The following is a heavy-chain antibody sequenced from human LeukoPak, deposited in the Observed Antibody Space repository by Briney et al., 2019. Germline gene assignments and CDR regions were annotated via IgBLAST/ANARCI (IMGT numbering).Heavy chain of an antibody. Sequence: ASVKLSCKASGGTFSSYAISWVRQAPGQGLEWMGGIIPIFGTANYAQKFQGRVTITADESTSTAYMELSSLRSEDTAVYYCARTYHGSITMVRGVWYFDCWGQGTLVTVSS. CDR2: IIPIFGTA. D-gene: IGHD3-10*01. CDR1: GGTFSSYA. J-gene: IGHJ4*02. V-gene: IGHV1-69*01. CDR3: ARTYHGSITMVRGVWYFDC.